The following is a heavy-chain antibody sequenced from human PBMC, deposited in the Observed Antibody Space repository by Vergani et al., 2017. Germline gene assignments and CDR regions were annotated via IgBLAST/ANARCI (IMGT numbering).Heavy chain of an antibody. V-gene: IGHV4-38-2*01. CDR2: IYHSGST. Sequence: QVQLQESGPGLVKPSETLSLTCAVSGYSISSGYYWGWIRQPPGKGLEWIGSIYHSGSTYYNPSLKSRVTISVDTSKNQFSLKLGSVTAADTAVYYCARAIAAAGTMVGYYYYGMDVWGQGTTVTVSS. J-gene: IGHJ6*02. CDR3: ARAIAAAGTMVGYYYYGMDV. D-gene: IGHD6-13*01. CDR1: GYSISSGYY.